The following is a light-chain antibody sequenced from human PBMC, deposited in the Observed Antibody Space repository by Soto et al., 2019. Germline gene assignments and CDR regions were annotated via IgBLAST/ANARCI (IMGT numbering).Light chain of an antibody. Sequence: EIALTQSPGTLSLSPGERATLSCRASQRVSSSYLAWYQQKPGQAPRLLIYGASSRATGIPDRFSGSGSGTDFTLTISRLEPEDFAVYFCQRYGSSPPFTFCQGTKVDIK. CDR1: QRVSSSY. CDR3: QRYGSSPPFT. J-gene: IGKJ2*01. V-gene: IGKV3-20*01. CDR2: GAS.